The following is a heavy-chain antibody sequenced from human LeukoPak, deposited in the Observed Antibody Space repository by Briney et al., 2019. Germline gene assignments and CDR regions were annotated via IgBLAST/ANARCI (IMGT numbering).Heavy chain of an antibody. Sequence: ASVKVSCKASGYTFTGYYMHWVRQAPGQGLEWMGWINPNSGGTNYAQKFNGRVTMTRETSISTAYMELSRLRSDDTAVYCCERLNPPCSSTSCYGYGDYGTGLDPWGQGTLVTVSS. CDR3: ERLNPPCSSTSCYGYGDYGTGLDP. J-gene: IGHJ5*02. CDR2: INPNSGGT. D-gene: IGHD2-2*01. CDR1: GYTFTGYY. V-gene: IGHV1-2*02.